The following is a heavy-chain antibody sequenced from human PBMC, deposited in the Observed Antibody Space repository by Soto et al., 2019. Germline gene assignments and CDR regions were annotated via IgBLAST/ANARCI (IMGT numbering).Heavy chain of an antibody. Sequence: GGSLRLSCAASGFTFSSYAMSWVRQAPGKGLEWVSAISGSGGSTYYADSVKGRFTISRDNSKNTLYLQMNSLRAEDTAVYYCAKLNGDYNNYYYYYYMDVWGKGTTVTVSS. CDR1: GFTFSSYA. D-gene: IGHD4-17*01. V-gene: IGHV3-23*01. CDR2: ISGSGGST. CDR3: AKLNGDYNNYYYYYYMDV. J-gene: IGHJ6*03.